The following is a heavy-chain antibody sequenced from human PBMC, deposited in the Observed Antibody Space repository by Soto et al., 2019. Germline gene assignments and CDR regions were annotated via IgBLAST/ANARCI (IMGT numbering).Heavy chain of an antibody. CDR3: AREWRDYYFDY. CDR1: GGSISSGGYY. Sequence: QVQLQESGPGLVKPSQILSLTCTVSGGSISSGGYYWSWIRQHPGKGLEWIGYIYYSGSTYYNPSRKRRVTTSVDTSKNQFSLKLSSVTAADTAVYYCAREWRDYYFDYWGQGTLVTVSS. V-gene: IGHV4-31*03. J-gene: IGHJ4*02. CDR2: IYYSGST.